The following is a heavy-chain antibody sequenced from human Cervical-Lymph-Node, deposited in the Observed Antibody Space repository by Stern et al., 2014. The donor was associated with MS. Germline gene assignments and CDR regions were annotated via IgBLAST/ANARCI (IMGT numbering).Heavy chain of an antibody. CDR1: GFTFSSYS. Sequence: DQLVQSGGGLVQPGGSLSLSCAASGFTFSSYSMSWVRQAPGKGLEWVSAISGSGGGTYHPAPEKGRFTISIDNAKNTLYLQMNSLRAEDTAVYYCAKSTGTSLSDYWGQGTLVTVSS. J-gene: IGHJ4*02. CDR2: ISGSGGGT. D-gene: IGHD4-17*01. V-gene: IGHV3-23*04. CDR3: AKSTGTSLSDY.